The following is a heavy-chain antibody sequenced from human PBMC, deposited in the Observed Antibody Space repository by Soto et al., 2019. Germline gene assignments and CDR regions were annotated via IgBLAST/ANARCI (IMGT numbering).Heavy chain of an antibody. CDR3: ARKPAP. CDR2: IYNSGTT. V-gene: IGHV4-31*03. CDR1: GGSITRGGYY. Sequence: QVQLQESGPGLVKPSETLSLTCTVSGGSITRGGYYWSWIRQHPGKGLEWIGDIYNSGTTYYNPSLKSRVTISVDPSKNQFSLKLTSVTATTTAVYYCARKPAPWGQGTLVAVSS. J-gene: IGHJ5*02.